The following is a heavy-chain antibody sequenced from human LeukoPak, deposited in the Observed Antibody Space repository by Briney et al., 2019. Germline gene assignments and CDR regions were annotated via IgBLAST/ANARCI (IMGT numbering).Heavy chain of an antibody. J-gene: IGHJ3*02. D-gene: IGHD6-13*01. CDR1: GFTFSSYA. V-gene: IGHV3-23*01. CDR3: AKSLRAAAGTGAFDI. CDR2: ISGSGGST. Sequence: GGSLRLSCAASGFTFSSYAMSWVRQAPGKGLEWVSAISGSGGSTYYADSAKGRFTISRDNSKNTLYLQMNSLRVEDTAVYYCAKSLRAAAGTGAFDIWGQGTMVTVSS.